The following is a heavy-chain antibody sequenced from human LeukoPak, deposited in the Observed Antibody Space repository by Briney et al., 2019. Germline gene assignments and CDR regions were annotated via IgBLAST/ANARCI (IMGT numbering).Heavy chain of an antibody. D-gene: IGHD4-11*01. Sequence: SETLSLTCTVSGGSISSYYWSWIRQPPGKGLEWIGYISYSGSTNHNPSLKSRVTISVDTSKNQFSLKLTSVTAADTATYYCARTGGYSSPLGFWGQGTLVTVSS. J-gene: IGHJ4*02. V-gene: IGHV4-59*13. CDR1: GGSISSYY. CDR2: ISYSGST. CDR3: ARTGGYSSPLGF.